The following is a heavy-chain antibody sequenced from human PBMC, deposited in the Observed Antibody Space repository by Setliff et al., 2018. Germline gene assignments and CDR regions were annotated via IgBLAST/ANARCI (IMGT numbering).Heavy chain of an antibody. J-gene: IGHJ4*02. Sequence: ASVKVSCKDSGYTFSTYGISWVRQAPGQGLEWMGWISAYNGNTNYSQNFQGRVTITRDTSASTAYMELSSLTSEDTAIYYCARGDVYSGSYYHFDYWGQGTLVTVSS. D-gene: IGHD1-26*01. CDR3: ARGDVYSGSYYHFDY. V-gene: IGHV1-18*01. CDR1: GYTFSTYG. CDR2: ISAYNGNT.